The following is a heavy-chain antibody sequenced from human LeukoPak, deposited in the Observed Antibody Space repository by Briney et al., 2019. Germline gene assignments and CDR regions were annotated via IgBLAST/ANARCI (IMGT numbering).Heavy chain of an antibody. V-gene: IGHV4-34*01. J-gene: IGHJ4*02. D-gene: IGHD1-26*01. CDR1: GGSFSGYY. CDR3: SRESGAFCPFGY. Sequence: SETLSLTCAVYGGSFSGYYWSWIRQPPGKGLEWVGEISHSGSTKYNPSLKSRVTMSLDESRNQLSLNLTSVTAADTAIYYCSRESGAFCPFGYWGQGTLVIVPP. CDR2: ISHSGST.